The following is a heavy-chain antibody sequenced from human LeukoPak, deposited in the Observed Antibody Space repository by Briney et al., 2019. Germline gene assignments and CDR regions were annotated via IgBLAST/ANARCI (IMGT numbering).Heavy chain of an antibody. Sequence: GGSLRLSCVASGFTFSNYCMHWVRQAPGKGLVWVSNINSDGSRINYADSVKGRFTISRDNAKNTLYLQMNSLRDDDTAVYYCGRGGKVEQLVLARWGQGSLVTVSS. J-gene: IGHJ4*02. CDR2: INSDGSRI. CDR3: GRGGKVEQLVLAR. D-gene: IGHD6-13*01. V-gene: IGHV3-74*01. CDR1: GFTFSNYC.